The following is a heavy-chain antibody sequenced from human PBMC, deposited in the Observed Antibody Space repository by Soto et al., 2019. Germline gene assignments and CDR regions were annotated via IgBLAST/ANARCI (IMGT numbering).Heavy chain of an antibody. CDR2: IYYSGST. CDR1: GGSISSGGYY. V-gene: IGHV4-31*01. J-gene: IGHJ4*02. D-gene: IGHD3-3*01. CDR3: ARVTTIVGVVITDY. Sequence: PSETLSLTCPVSGGSISSGGYYWSWIRQHPGKGLDWIGYIYYSGSTYYNPSLKSLVTISVVTSKNQLSLKLSSVTAADTAVYYCARVTTIVGVVITDYEGRGSLVEVSS.